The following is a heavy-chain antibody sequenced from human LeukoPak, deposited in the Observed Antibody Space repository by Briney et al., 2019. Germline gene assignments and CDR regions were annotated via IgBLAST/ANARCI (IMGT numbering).Heavy chain of an antibody. D-gene: IGHD3-22*01. CDR2: MNPNSGNT. V-gene: IGHV1-8*01. J-gene: IGHJ4*02. CDR1: GYTFTSYD. CDR3: ARRTYYYDSSGYYIDY. Sequence: RASVKDSCKASGYTFTSYDINWVRQATGQGLEWMGRMNPNSGNTGYAQKFQGRVTMTRNTSISTAYMELSSLRSEDTAVYYCARRTYYYDSSGYYIDYWGQGTLVTVSS.